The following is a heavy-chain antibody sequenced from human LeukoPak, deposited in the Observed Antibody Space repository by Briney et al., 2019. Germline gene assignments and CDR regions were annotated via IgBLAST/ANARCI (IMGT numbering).Heavy chain of an antibody. CDR3: ARDALPGFYGDYRHWFDP. J-gene: IGHJ5*02. CDR2: INPSGGST. CDR1: GYTFTSYY. V-gene: IGHV1-46*01. Sequence: ASAKASCKASGYTFTSYYMHWVRQAPGQGLEWMRIINPSGGSTSYAQKFQGRVTMTRDTSTSTVYMQLSSLRSEDTAVYYCARDALPGFYGDYRHWFDPWGQGTLVTVSS. D-gene: IGHD4-17*01.